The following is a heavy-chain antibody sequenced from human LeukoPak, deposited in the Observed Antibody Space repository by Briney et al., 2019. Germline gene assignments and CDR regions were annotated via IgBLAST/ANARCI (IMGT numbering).Heavy chain of an antibody. J-gene: IGHJ5*02. D-gene: IGHD1-26*01. CDR1: GGSISSRGYY. CDR2: IYYSGST. V-gene: IGHV4-39*01. CDR3: ARHEYSGSYYGLSWFDP. Sequence: PSETLSLTCTVSGGSISSRGYYWGWIRQPPGKGLEWIARIYYSGSTYYNPSLESRVTISVDTSKNQLSLKLSSLTAADTAVYYCARHEYSGSYYGLSWFDPWGQGTLVTVSS.